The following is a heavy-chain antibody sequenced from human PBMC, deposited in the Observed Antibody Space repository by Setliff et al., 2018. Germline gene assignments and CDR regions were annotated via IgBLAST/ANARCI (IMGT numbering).Heavy chain of an antibody. CDR1: DGSISTYY. Sequence: SETLSLTCTVSDGSISTYYWSWIRQPPGKRLEWIGFIHHSGSTHYNPSLKSRVTISVDTSKNQFSLKLSPVTAADTAVYYCARRSPAYYSDSSGYFYDTSPYMDVWGKGTTVTVSS. J-gene: IGHJ6*03. CDR3: ARRSPAYYSDSSGYFYDTSPYMDV. D-gene: IGHD3-22*01. V-gene: IGHV4-59*08. CDR2: IHHSGST.